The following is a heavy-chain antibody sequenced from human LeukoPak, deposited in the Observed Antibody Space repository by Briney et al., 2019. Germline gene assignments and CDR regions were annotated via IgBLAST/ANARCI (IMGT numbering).Heavy chain of an antibody. CDR3: ATTVGSYFDY. D-gene: IGHD3-16*01. V-gene: IGHV4-31*03. Sequence: SQTLSLTCTVSGSSISSGGYYWSWIRQHPGKGLEWIGYIYYSGSTYYNPSLKSRVTMSVDTSENQFSLKLSSVTAADTAVYYCATTVGSYFDYWSQGTLVTVSS. CDR1: GSSISSGGYY. J-gene: IGHJ4*02. CDR2: IYYSGST.